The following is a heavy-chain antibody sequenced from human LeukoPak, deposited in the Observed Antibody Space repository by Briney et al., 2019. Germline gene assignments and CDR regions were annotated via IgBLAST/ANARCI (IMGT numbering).Heavy chain of an antibody. CDR1: GFTFSSYG. CDR3: AKDPGYTSSWYGIFDY. D-gene: IGHD6-13*01. CDR2: ISYDGSNT. J-gene: IGHJ4*02. V-gene: IGHV3-30*18. Sequence: PGRSLRLSCAASGFTFSSYGMHWVRQAPGKGLEWVAVISYDGSNTYYADSVKGRFTISRDNSKNTLYLQMNSLRAEDTAVCYCAKDPGYTSSWYGIFDYWGQGTLVTVSS.